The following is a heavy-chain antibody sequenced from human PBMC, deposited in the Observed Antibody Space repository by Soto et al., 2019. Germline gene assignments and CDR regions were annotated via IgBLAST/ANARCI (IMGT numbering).Heavy chain of an antibody. CDR3: ARNRGYNPQSGYYYLFDY. D-gene: IGHD3-22*01. J-gene: IGHJ4*02. CDR1: GFSLSNASMG. CDR2: IFSNDEK. Sequence: SGPTLVNPTETLTLTSTVSGFSLSNASMGVRWIRQPPGKALEWLAHIFSNDEKSYITSLKSRLTISKDTSKIQVVLTMNNMDPVDTATYYCARNRGYNPQSGYYYLFDYWGQGTLVTVSS. V-gene: IGHV2-26*01.